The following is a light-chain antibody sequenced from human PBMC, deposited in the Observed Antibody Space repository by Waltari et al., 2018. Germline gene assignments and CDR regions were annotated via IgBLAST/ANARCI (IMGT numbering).Light chain of an antibody. CDR2: AAA. CDR3: QHHVRLPAT. J-gene: IGKJ1*01. V-gene: IGKV3-20*01. CDR1: QSGVKY. Sequence: RRASQSGVKYCACAQTSPGQAPGLLIYAAANGATGIPDRFSGGGSGTDFSLTISRLEPEDFAVYYCQHHVRLPATFGQGTKVEIK.